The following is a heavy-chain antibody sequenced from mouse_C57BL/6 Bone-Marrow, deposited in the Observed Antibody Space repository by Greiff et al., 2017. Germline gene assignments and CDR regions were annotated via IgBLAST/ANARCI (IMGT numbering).Heavy chain of an antibody. D-gene: IGHD1-1*01. Sequence: VQLQQSGAELVRPGASVKLSCTASGFNIKDDYMHWVKQRPAQGLEWIGWIDPENGDTEYASKFQGKATITADTSSNTAYLQLSSLTSEDTAVYYCTPITTVVVDYWGQGTTLTVSS. CDR1: GFNIKDDY. CDR2: IDPENGDT. J-gene: IGHJ2*01. CDR3: TPITTVVVDY. V-gene: IGHV14-4*01.